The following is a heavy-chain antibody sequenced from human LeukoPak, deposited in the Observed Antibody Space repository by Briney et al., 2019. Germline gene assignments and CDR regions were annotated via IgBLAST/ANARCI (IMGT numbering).Heavy chain of an antibody. Sequence: ASVKVSCKASGYTFTSDGISWVRQAPGQGLEWMGWISAYNGNTNYAQKLQGRVTMTTDTSTSTAYMELRSLRSDDTAVYYCARDRPEFYGSGDYYYGMDVWGQGTTVTVSS. D-gene: IGHD3-10*01. CDR2: ISAYNGNT. V-gene: IGHV1-18*01. CDR1: GYTFTSDG. CDR3: ARDRPEFYGSGDYYYGMDV. J-gene: IGHJ6*02.